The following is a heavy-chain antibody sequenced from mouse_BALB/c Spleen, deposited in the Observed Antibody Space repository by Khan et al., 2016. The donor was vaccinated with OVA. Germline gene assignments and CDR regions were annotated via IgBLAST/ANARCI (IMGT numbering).Heavy chain of an antibody. V-gene: IGHV3-1*02. CDR1: GYSITSGYS. Sequence: EVKLEESGPDLVKPSQSLSLTCTVTGYSITSGYSWHWIRQFPGNKLEWMAYIYYSGSINYNPSLKSRISITRDTSKNQFFLQLNHVTTADTATYYCARDGNYMDYWGQGTSVTVTS. J-gene: IGHJ4*01. D-gene: IGHD2-1*01. CDR2: IYYSGSI. CDR3: ARDGNYMDY.